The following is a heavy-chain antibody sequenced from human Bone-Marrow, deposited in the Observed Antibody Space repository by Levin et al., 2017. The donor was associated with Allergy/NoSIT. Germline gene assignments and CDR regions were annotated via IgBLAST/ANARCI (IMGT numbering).Heavy chain of an antibody. V-gene: IGHV5-51*01. J-gene: IGHJ4*02. D-gene: IGHD2-15*01. CDR3: ARQGGDCNSPFYY. Sequence: KVSCKGSGYSFTSYWIGWVRQMPGKGLEWMGIIYPGDSDTRYSPSFQGQVTISADKSISTAYLQWSSLKASDTAMYYCARQGGDCNSPFYYWGQGTLVTVSS. CDR1: GYSFTSYW. CDR2: IYPGDSDT.